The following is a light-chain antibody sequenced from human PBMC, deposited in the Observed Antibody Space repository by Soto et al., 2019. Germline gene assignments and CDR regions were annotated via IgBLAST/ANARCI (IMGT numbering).Light chain of an antibody. Sequence: IVMTHSRPTLSEAPGGRVTFSCRASQGISKKVAWCQHTAGQXXXLLISAVSTGGTGVTARFSGSGSGTEFTLTINSLQSEDCASYYCQQYHTWPVTFAWGTKVEIK. J-gene: IGKJ4*01. V-gene: IGKV3-15*01. CDR3: QQYHTWPVT. CDR1: QGISKK. CDR2: AVS.